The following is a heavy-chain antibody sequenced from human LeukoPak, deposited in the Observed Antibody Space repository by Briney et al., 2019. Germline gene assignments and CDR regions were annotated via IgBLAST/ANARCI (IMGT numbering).Heavy chain of an antibody. CDR3: ARTPQFTCSSTSCYLALDNWFDP. V-gene: IGHV1-69*05. Sequence: ASVKVSCKASGGTFSSYAISWVRQAPGQGLEWMGGIIPIFGTANYAQKFQRRVTITTDESTSTAYMELSSLRSEDTAVYYCARTPQFTCSSTSCYLALDNWFDPWGQGTLVTVSS. CDR1: GGTFSSYA. D-gene: IGHD2-2*01. CDR2: IIPIFGTA. J-gene: IGHJ5*02.